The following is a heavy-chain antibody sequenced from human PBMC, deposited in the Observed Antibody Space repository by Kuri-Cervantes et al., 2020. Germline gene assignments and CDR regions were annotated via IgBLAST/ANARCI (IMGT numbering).Heavy chain of an antibody. D-gene: IGHD2/OR15-2a*01. J-gene: IGHJ4*02. Sequence: GESLKISCAASGFTFSSYSMNWVRQAPGKGLEWVSYISSSGSTIYYADSVKGRFTISRDNSKNTLYLQMNSLRAEDTAVYYCAKGGGASMFDYWGQGTLVTVSS. CDR2: ISSSGSTI. CDR3: AKGGGASMFDY. V-gene: IGHV3-48*01. CDR1: GFTFSSYS.